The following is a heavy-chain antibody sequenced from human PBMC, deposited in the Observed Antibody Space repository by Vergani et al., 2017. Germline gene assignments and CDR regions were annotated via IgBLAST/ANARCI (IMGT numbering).Heavy chain of an antibody. D-gene: IGHD6-6*01. V-gene: IGHV4-31*03. CDR3: AKDLAARPFDY. J-gene: IGHJ4*02. CDR2: IHYSGST. Sequence: QVQLQESGPGLVKPSQTLSLTCTVSGGSIRSGGYYWSWIRHHPEKGLEWIGYIHYSGSTYYNPSLKSRLTMSVDTSNNQFSLELNSVTVADTAVYYCAKDLAARPFDYWGQGTLVTVSS. CDR1: GGSIRSGGYY.